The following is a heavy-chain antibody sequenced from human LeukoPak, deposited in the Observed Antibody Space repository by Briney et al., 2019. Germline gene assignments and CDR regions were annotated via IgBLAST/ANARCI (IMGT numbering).Heavy chain of an antibody. Sequence: LRLSCAASGFTVSCNYMSVVRQAPGKGLEWVSVIYCGGSTYYAESMKGRVTISRDNSKNTLYLQMNSLRAEDTAVYYCARGDGYKYTYYYYYYMDVWGKGTTVTVSS. CDR2: IYCGGST. CDR3: ARGDGYKYTYYYYYYMDV. CDR1: GFTVSCNY. D-gene: IGHD5-24*01. J-gene: IGHJ6*03. V-gene: IGHV3-66*02.